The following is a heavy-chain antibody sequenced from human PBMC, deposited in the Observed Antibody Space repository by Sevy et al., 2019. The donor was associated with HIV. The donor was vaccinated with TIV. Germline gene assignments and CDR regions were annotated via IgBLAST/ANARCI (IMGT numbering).Heavy chain of an antibody. Sequence: GGSLRLSCAASGFTFSSYGMHWVRQAPGKGLEWVAVISYDGSNKYYADSVKGRFTISRDNSKNTLYLQMNSLRAEDTAVYYCAKDRHNNWRNYGLYFDYWGQGTLVTVSS. CDR3: AKDRHNNWRNYGLYFDY. J-gene: IGHJ4*02. CDR1: GFTFSSYG. D-gene: IGHD1-20*01. V-gene: IGHV3-30*18. CDR2: ISYDGSNK.